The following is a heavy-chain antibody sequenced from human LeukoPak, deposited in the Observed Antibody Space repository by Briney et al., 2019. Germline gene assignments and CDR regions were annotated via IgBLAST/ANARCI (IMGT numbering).Heavy chain of an antibody. CDR3: ARVSRDGYNYNFDY. CDR2: ISSSSSYI. J-gene: IGHJ4*02. Sequence: PGGSLRLSCAAAGFTFSSYSMNWVRQAPGKGLEWLSSISSSSSYIYYADSVKGRFTISRDNAKNSLYLQMNSLRAEDTAVYYCARVSRDGYNYNFDYWGQGTLVTVSS. D-gene: IGHD5-12*01. V-gene: IGHV3-21*01. CDR1: GFTFSSYS.